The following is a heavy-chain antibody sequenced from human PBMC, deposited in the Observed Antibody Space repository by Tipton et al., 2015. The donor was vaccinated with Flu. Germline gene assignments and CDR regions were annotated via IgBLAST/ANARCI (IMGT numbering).Heavy chain of an antibody. Sequence: TLSLTCTVSGGSISSYYWSWIRQPPGKGLEWIGYIYYSGSTNYNPSLKSRVTISVDTSKNQFSPKLSSVTAADTAVYYCARAPRFQWLVLDYWGQGTLVTVSS. D-gene: IGHD6-19*01. J-gene: IGHJ4*02. CDR3: ARAPRFQWLVLDY. V-gene: IGHV4-59*01. CDR2: IYYSGST. CDR1: GGSISSYY.